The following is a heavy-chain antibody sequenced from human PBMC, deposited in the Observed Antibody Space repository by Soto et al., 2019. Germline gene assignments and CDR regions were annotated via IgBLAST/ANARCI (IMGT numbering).Heavy chain of an antibody. V-gene: IGHV4-34*01. CDR2: INHSGST. Sequence: QVQLQQWGAGLLKPSETLSLTCAVYGGSFSGYYWSWIRQPPGKGLEWIGEINHSGSTNYNPSLKSRVTISVDTSKNQFSLKLSSVTAADSAVYYCARIWWLPQIDDWGQGTLVTVSS. CDR3: ARIWWLPQIDD. J-gene: IGHJ4*02. D-gene: IGHD2-15*01. CDR1: GGSFSGYY.